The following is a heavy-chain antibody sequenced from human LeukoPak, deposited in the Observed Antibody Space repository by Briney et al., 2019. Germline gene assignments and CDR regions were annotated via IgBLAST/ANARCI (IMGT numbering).Heavy chain of an antibody. Sequence: SVKVSCKASGGTFSSYAISWVRQAPGQGLEWMGGIIPIFGTANYAQKFQGRVTITTDESTSTAYMELSSLRSEDTAVYYCARGPGGFLEWSYFDYWGQGTLVTVSS. CDR2: IIPIFGTA. D-gene: IGHD3-3*01. CDR1: GGTFSSYA. V-gene: IGHV1-69*05. J-gene: IGHJ4*02. CDR3: ARGPGGFLEWSYFDY.